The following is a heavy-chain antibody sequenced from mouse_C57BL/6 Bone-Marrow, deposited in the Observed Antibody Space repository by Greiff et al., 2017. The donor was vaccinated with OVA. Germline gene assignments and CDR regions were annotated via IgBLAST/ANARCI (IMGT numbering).Heavy chain of an antibody. J-gene: IGHJ4*01. CDR2: ISNGGGST. CDR3: ARIRSDAMDY. Sequence: EVQLVESGGGLVQPGGSLKLSCAASGFTFSDYYMYWVRQTPEKRLEWVAYISNGGGSTYYPDTVKGRFTISRDNAKNTLYLQMSRLKSEDTAMYYCARIRSDAMDYWGQGTSVTVSS. CDR1: GFTFSDYY. V-gene: IGHV5-12*01.